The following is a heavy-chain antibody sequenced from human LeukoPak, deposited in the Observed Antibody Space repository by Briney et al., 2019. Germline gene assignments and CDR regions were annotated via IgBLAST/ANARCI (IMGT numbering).Heavy chain of an antibody. CDR2: IIPIFGRA. CDR1: GGTFSSYA. J-gene: IGHJ5*02. Sequence: AASMKVSCKASGGTFSSYAISWVRQAPGQGLEWMGRIIPIFGRANYAQKFQGRVTITADKSTSTAYMELSSLRSEDTAVYYCAGVVWDCSGGSCYSVSWFDPWGQGTLVTVSS. CDR3: AGVVWDCSGGSCYSVSWFDP. V-gene: IGHV1-69*04. D-gene: IGHD2-15*01.